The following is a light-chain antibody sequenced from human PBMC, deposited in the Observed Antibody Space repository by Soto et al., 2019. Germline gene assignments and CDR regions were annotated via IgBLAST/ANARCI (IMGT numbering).Light chain of an antibody. Sequence: ENVLTQSPGTLSLSPGERATLSCRASHSVSSIYVAWYQQKPGQAPTLLISDASNRATGIPARFSGSGSGTDFTLTISSLQSEDFAVYYCQQYNSWPPITFGQGTRLEIK. CDR3: QQYNSWPPIT. CDR1: HSVSSIY. CDR2: DAS. V-gene: IGKV3-20*01. J-gene: IGKJ5*01.